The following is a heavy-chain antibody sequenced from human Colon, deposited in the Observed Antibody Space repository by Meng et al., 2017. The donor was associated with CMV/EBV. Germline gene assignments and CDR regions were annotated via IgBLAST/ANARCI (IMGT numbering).Heavy chain of an antibody. J-gene: IGHJ4*02. Sequence: SGPTLVKPTQTLTLTCTFSGSSVSTNQLSVGWIRQPPEKALEWVALIYWNDDKRYNPSLKSRVTVTKDTPRNQVILTMTDMDPSDTATYFCAHGGSGYDFGAGGFDSWGQGTLVTVSS. V-gene: IGHV2-5*01. CDR3: AHGGSGYDFGAGGFDS. D-gene: IGHD5-12*01. CDR2: IYWNDDK. CDR1: GSSVSTNQLS.